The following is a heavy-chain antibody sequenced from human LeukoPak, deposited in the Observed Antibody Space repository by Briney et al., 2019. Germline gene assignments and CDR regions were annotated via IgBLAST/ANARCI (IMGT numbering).Heavy chain of an antibody. Sequence: ASETLSLTCTVSGGSISTHYWSWIRQPAGKGLEWIGRISTTGSSNYNPSLESRVTMSVDTSKNQLSLNLRSVTAADTAVYYCAREAEMARQFDYWGQGTLVTVSS. CDR1: GGSISTHY. CDR3: AREAEMARQFDY. D-gene: IGHD5-24*01. CDR2: ISTTGSS. V-gene: IGHV4-4*07. J-gene: IGHJ4*02.